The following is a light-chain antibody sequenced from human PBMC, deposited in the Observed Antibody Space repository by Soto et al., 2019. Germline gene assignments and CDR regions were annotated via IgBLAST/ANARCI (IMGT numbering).Light chain of an antibody. CDR1: QSVSSM. Sequence: EIVMTQSPATLSVSPGERTTLSCRASQSVSSMLAWYQQKPGQVPRLLIYDASTRATGIPARFSGSGSGTEFPLTISSLQSEDFAVYYCQQYNNWLTFGGGTKVEIK. CDR3: QQYNNWLT. J-gene: IGKJ4*01. CDR2: DAS. V-gene: IGKV3-15*01.